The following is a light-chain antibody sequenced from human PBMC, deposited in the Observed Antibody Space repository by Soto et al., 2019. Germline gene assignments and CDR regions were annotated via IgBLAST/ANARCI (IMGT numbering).Light chain of an antibody. CDR2: GAS. V-gene: IGKV3-20*01. CDR3: QQYYGSPGIT. Sequence: EIVLTQSPGTLSLSPGERATLSCRASQSVSSNYLAWYQQKPGQAPRLLIYGASSRATGIPDRFSGSGSGTDFTLTISRLEPEDFAVYYCQQYYGSPGITFGQGTRLKIK. CDR1: QSVSSNY. J-gene: IGKJ5*01.